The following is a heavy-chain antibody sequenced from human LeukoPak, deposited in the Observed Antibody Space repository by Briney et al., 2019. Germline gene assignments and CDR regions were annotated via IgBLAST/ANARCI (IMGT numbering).Heavy chain of an antibody. D-gene: IGHD3-22*01. CDR2: INAYNGNT. CDR1: GYTFTSYD. CDR3: ARDVGHPLPWIVVVISPPYYGMDV. Sequence: ASVKVSCKASGYTFTSYDISWVRQAPGQGLEWMGWINAYNGNTNYAQKLQGRVSMTTDTSTSTAYMELRSLRSDDTAVYYCARDVGHPLPWIVVVISPPYYGMDVWGQGTTVTVSS. V-gene: IGHV1-18*01. J-gene: IGHJ6*02.